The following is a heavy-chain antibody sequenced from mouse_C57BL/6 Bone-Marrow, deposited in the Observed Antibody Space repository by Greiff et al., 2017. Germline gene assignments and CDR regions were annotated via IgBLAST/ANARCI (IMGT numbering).Heavy chain of an antibody. CDR3: ARRTGY. CDR1: GYTFTSYW. CDR2: IDPSDSYT. V-gene: IGHV1-59*01. Sequence: QVQLQQSGAELVRPGTSVKLSCKASGYTFTSYWMHWVKQRPGQGLEWIGVIDPSDSYTNYNQKFKGKATLTVDTSSSTAYMRLSSLASEDSAVCYCARRTGYWGQGTTLIVSS. J-gene: IGHJ2*01.